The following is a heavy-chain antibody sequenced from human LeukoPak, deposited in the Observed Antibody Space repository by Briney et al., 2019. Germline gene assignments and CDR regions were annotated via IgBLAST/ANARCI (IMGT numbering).Heavy chain of an antibody. CDR1: GYTFTGYY. D-gene: IGHD5-18*01. CDR3: ASGYSYGRNYYYYGMDV. CDR2: INPNSGGT. J-gene: IGHJ6*02. V-gene: IGHV1-2*02. Sequence: ASVKVSCKASGYTFTGYYMHWVRQAPGQGLEWMGWINPNSGGTNYAQKFQGRVTMTRDTSISTAYMELSRLRSDDTAVYYCASGYSYGRNYYYYGMDVWAKGPRSPSP.